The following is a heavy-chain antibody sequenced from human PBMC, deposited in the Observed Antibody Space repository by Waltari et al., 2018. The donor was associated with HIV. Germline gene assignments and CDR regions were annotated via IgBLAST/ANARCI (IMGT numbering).Heavy chain of an antibody. CDR2: ISDSGNII. D-gene: IGHD3-22*01. V-gene: IGHV3-11*01. J-gene: IGHJ5*02. Sequence: VQLVESWGGLVKPGGSLRLSCAHSGFTFRDYYMSWIRQAPGKGLEWVSYISDSGNIIYYADSVRGRFTISRDNAKNSLYLQMNSLRAEDTAVYYCARLPYSYYYDTSGTPPWGQGTLVTVSS. CDR1: GFTFRDYY. CDR3: ARLPYSYYYDTSGTPP.